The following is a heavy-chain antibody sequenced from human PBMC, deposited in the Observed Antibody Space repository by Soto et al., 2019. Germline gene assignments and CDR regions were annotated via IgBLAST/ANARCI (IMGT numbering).Heavy chain of an antibody. V-gene: IGHV4-39*07. CDR2: INHSGST. CDR3: ARKVRTGTTHLAFDI. J-gene: IGHJ3*02. D-gene: IGHD1-7*01. CDR1: GGSISSSSYY. Sequence: SETLSLTCTASGGSISSSSYYWGWIRQPPGKGLEWIGEINHSGSTNYNPSLKSRVTISVDTSKNQFSLKLSSVTAADTAVYYCARKVRTGTTHLAFDIWGQGTMVTVSS.